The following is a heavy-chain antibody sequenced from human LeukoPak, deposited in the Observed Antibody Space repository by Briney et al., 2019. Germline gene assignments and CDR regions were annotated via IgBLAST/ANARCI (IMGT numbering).Heavy chain of an antibody. CDR2: IFPHDSDT. Sequence: GESLKISCRGSGYSFSTYWIGWVRQMPGKGLEWMGIIFPHDSDTRYSPSFQGQVTISADKSINTAYLQWSSLKASDTAMYYCARQVVAGTIVVDIWGQGTMVTVSS. V-gene: IGHV5-51*01. CDR3: ARQVVAGTIVVDI. J-gene: IGHJ3*02. CDR1: GYSFSTYW. D-gene: IGHD6-19*01.